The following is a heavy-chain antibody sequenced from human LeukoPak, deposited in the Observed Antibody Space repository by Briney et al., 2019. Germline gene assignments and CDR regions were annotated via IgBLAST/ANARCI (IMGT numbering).Heavy chain of an antibody. CDR3: ATVSYYYDSSGPLGDY. D-gene: IGHD3-22*01. J-gene: IGHJ4*02. Sequence: ASXKVSCKVSGYTFTDYYMHWVPQAPGKGLEWMGLVDPEDGETIYAKKFQGRVTITADTSTDTAYMELSSLRSEDTAVYYCATVSYYYDSSGPLGDYWGQGTLVTVSS. V-gene: IGHV1-69-2*01. CDR1: GYTFTDYY. CDR2: VDPEDGET.